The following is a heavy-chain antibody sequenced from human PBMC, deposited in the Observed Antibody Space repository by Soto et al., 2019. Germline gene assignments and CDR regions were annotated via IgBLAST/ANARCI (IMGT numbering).Heavy chain of an antibody. CDR2: IWYNENFK. CDR1: GFTFSNYG. V-gene: IGHV3-33*03. Sequence: GGSLRLSCAASGFTFSNYGMHWVRQAPGKGLEWVAVIWYNENFKYYADSVKGRFTISRDNSKNTLYLQMNSLRAEDTALYYCATDDSSSSPDYWGQGTLVTVSS. D-gene: IGHD2-2*01. CDR3: ATDDSSSSPDY. J-gene: IGHJ4*02.